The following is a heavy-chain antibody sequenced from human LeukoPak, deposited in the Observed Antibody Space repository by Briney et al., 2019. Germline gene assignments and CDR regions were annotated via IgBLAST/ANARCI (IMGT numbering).Heavy chain of an antibody. CDR2: INPNSGGT. CDR1: GYTFTGYY. D-gene: IGHD3-3*01. CDR3: ARPITYYDFWSGYYTEMQPFDY. J-gene: IGHJ4*02. V-gene: IGHV1-2*02. Sequence: ASVKVSCKASGYTFTGYYMHWVRQAPGQGLEWMGWINPNSGGTNYAQKFQGRVTMTRDTSISTAYMELSRLRSDDTAVYYCARPITYYDFWSGYYTEMQPFDYWGQGTLVTVSS.